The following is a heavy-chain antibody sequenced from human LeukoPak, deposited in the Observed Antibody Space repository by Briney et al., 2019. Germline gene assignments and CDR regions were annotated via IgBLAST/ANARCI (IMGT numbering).Heavy chain of an antibody. CDR3: ARQLGSYHDFDL. V-gene: IGHV3-74*01. Sequence: GGSLRLSCAASGFTFSTYWMHWVRQGPGKGLVWVSRISTDGSTTNYADFVKGRFTISRDNAKNTLYLQLNSLRAEDTAVYYCARQLGSYHDFDLWGQGTLVTVSS. D-gene: IGHD1-26*01. CDR1: GFTFSTYW. CDR2: ISTDGSTT. J-gene: IGHJ4*02.